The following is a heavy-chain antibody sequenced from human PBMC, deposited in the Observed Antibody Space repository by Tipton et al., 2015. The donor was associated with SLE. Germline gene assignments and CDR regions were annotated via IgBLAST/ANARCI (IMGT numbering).Heavy chain of an antibody. CDR2: IYVSGST. D-gene: IGHD3-9*01. CDR1: GGSITSGTYY. V-gene: IGHV4-61*02. J-gene: IGHJ6*03. Sequence: TLSLTCTVAGGSITSGTYYWTWMRQAAGKGPEWIGRIYVSGSTNYNPSLKSRVTISADTSKNQFSLKLTSVTAADTAVYYCASELRYFDWLSPVGNHYYFYMDVWGRGTTVTVSS. CDR3: ASELRYFDWLSPVGNHYYFYMDV.